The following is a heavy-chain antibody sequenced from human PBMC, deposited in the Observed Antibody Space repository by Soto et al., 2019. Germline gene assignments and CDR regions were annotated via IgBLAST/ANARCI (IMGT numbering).Heavy chain of an antibody. CDR2: IYYSGST. J-gene: IGHJ5*02. Sequence: QVQLQESGPGLVKPSQTLSLTCTVSGGSISSGGYYWSWIRQHPGKGLEWIGYIYYSGSTYYNPSLKSRVTISVDASKNQCSLKLSSVTAADTAVYYCARSSYDSSGTAADPWGQGTLVTVSS. CDR1: GGSISSGGYY. CDR3: ARSSYDSSGTAADP. D-gene: IGHD3-22*01. V-gene: IGHV4-31*03.